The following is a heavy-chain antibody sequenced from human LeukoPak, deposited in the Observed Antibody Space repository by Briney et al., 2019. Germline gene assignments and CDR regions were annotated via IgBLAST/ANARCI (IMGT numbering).Heavy chain of an antibody. D-gene: IGHD4-17*01. J-gene: IGHJ4*02. V-gene: IGHV3-33*01. Sequence: GGSLRLSCAASGFTFSSYGMHWVRQAPGKGLEGVAFIWSDGTNKFYADSVKVRFTISRDNSRNTLFLQMNSLRAEDTAVYYCARDPTSNTYGDYFFDYWGQGTLVTVSS. CDR2: IWSDGTNK. CDR3: ARDPTSNTYGDYFFDY. CDR1: GFTFSSYG.